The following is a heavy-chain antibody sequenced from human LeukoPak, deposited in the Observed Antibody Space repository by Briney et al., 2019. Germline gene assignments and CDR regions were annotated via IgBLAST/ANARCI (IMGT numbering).Heavy chain of an antibody. J-gene: IGHJ4*02. CDR3: AREYYFDNSGYYGVVDY. CDR2: FNPNSGGT. V-gene: IGHV1-2*02. D-gene: IGHD3-22*01. Sequence: ASVKVSRKASGYTFTAYYIRWVRQAPGQGLEWMGWFNPNSGGTNYAQEFQGRVTMTWDTSISTAYMELSRLRSDDTAVYYCAREYYFDNSGYYGVVDYWGQGTLVTVSS. CDR1: GYTFTAYY.